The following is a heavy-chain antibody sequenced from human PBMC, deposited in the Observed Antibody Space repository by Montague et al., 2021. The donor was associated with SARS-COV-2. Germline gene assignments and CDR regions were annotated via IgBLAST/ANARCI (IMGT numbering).Heavy chain of an antibody. CDR3: ARVVRGCSGHSCYFDP. Sequence: SETLSLTCAVSGASISSDNWWYWVRQSPGKGLEWIGEICHAVGTNYNPPHKSRGITVVDNLSNQVSLKMTSATAAATATYYCARVVRGCSGHSCYFDPWGQGTLVTVSS. J-gene: IGHJ5*02. D-gene: IGHD2-2*01. V-gene: IGHV4-4*02. CDR2: ICHAVGT. CDR1: GASISSDNW.